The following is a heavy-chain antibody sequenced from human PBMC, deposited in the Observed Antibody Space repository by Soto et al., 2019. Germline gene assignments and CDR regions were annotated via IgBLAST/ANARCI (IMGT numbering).Heavy chain of an antibody. CDR3: ASSGWYNPDGYSQH. CDR1: GFTFSSYA. CDR2: ISGSGSTT. J-gene: IGHJ1*01. Sequence: EVPLLESGGGLVQPGGSLRLSCAASGFTFSSYAMSWVRQAPGKGLEWVSGISGSGSTTYYTDSVKGRFTISRDNXXNPLYLQMNSMRLEDTAVYYCASSGWYNPDGYSQHWGQGTLVTVSS. D-gene: IGHD6-19*01. V-gene: IGHV3-23*01.